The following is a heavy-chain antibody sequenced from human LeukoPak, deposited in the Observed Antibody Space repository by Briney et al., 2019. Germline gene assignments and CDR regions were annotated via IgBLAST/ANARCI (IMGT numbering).Heavy chain of an antibody. CDR1: GDSISSYY. D-gene: IGHD5-24*01. CDR2: IYTSGST. J-gene: IGHJ3*02. V-gene: IGHV4-4*07. Sequence: PSETLSLTCSVSGDSISSYYLSWIRQPAGKGLEWIGRIYTSGSTNYNPSLKSRVTMSVDTSKNQISLKLTSVTAADTAVYYCARDRVSAVVDAFDIWGQGTMVTVSS. CDR3: ARDRVSAVVDAFDI.